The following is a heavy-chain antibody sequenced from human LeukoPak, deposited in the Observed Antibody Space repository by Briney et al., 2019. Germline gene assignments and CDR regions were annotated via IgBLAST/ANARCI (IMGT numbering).Heavy chain of an antibody. CDR3: ASGGFLTSLFDY. CDR1: GFTFSSYG. Sequence: GGSLRLSCAASGFTFSSYGMLWVRQAPGKGLEWVAVISYDGSNKYYADSVKGRFTISRDNSKNTLYLQMNSLRAEDTAVYYCASGGFLTSLFDYWGQGTLVTVSS. D-gene: IGHD3-10*01. V-gene: IGHV3-30*03. J-gene: IGHJ4*02. CDR2: ISYDGSNK.